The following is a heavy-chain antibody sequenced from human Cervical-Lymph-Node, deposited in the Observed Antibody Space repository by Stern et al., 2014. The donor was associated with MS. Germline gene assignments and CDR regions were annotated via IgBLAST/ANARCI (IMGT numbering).Heavy chain of an antibody. D-gene: IGHD6-19*01. J-gene: IGHJ4*02. V-gene: IGHV4-61*02. CDR1: GGSISSGTYY. CDR3: ARTPVAGTFRYFDY. Sequence: QLQLQESGPGLVKPSQTLSLTCTVSGGSISSGTYYWSWIRQPAGKGLEWIGRIYTSGNTNYRPSLKTRVTISVDTSKNHFPLKLSSVTAADTAVYYCARTPVAGTFRYFDYWGQGTLVTVSS. CDR2: IYTSGNT.